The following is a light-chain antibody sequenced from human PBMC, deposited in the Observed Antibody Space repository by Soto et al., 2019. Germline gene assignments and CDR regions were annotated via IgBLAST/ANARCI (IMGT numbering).Light chain of an antibody. CDR1: QSVSSN. CDR3: QQYNNWPSYT. CDR2: GAS. Sequence: EIVMTQSPATLSVSPGERATLSCRASQSVSSNLAWYQQKPGQAPRLLIYGASTRATGIPARFSGSGSGTEFTLTISSLQSEAFAVYYCQQYNNWPSYTFGQGTKVDIK. J-gene: IGKJ2*01. V-gene: IGKV3-15*01.